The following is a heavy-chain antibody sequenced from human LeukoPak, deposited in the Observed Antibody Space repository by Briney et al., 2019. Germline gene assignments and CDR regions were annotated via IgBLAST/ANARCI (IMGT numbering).Heavy chain of an antibody. J-gene: IGHJ4*02. D-gene: IGHD1-26*01. CDR1: GYSFTSYW. CDR2: IYPDDSDT. V-gene: IGHV5-51*01. Sequence: GESLKISCKGSGYSFTSYWIGWVRQMPGKGLEWMGIIYPDDSDTSYSPSFQGQVTISADKSVNTAYLEWSSLKASDTAMYYCARQVRATRVFDYWGQGTLVTVSS. CDR3: ARQVRATRVFDY.